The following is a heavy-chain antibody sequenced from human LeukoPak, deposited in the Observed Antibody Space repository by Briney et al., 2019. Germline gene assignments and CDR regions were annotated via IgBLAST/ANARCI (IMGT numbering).Heavy chain of an antibody. CDR3: ARDPSWDQLFVDY. Sequence: PGGSLRLSCAASGFTFSSYEMNWVRQAPGKGLEWVSYISTSGNTRYYADSVKGRFTISRDNAKNTLYLQMNSLRAEDTAVYYCARDPSWDQLFVDYWGQGTLVAVSS. J-gene: IGHJ4*02. CDR2: ISTSGNTR. D-gene: IGHD1-1*01. CDR1: GFTFSSYE. V-gene: IGHV3-48*03.